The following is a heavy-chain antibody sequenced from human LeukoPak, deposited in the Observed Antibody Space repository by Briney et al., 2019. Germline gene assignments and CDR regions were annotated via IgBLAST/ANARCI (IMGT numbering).Heavy chain of an antibody. CDR2: ISSSSSTI. CDR3: ARDCRHCTNGVCYSYYYYMDV. Sequence: GGSLSLSCAASGFTCSSYSMNWGRPAPGKGLEWVSYISSSSSTIYYADSGKGRFTISRDNAKNSLYLQMNSLRSDDTAVYYCARDCRHCTNGVCYSYYYYMDVWGKGTTVTVSS. D-gene: IGHD2-8*01. CDR1: GFTCSSYS. V-gene: IGHV3-48*01. J-gene: IGHJ6*03.